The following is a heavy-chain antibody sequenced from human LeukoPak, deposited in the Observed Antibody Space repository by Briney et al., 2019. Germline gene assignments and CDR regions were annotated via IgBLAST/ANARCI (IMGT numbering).Heavy chain of an antibody. CDR3: ARLGSFDP. V-gene: IGHV4-61*08. CDR1: GGSISSGDYY. D-gene: IGHD2-2*03. CDR2: IYYSGST. Sequence: SETLSLTCTVSGGSISSGDYYWSWIRQPSGKGLEWIGYIYYSGSTNYNPSLKSRVTISVDTSKNQFSLKLSSVTAADTAVYYCARLGSFDPWGQGTLVTVSS. J-gene: IGHJ5*02.